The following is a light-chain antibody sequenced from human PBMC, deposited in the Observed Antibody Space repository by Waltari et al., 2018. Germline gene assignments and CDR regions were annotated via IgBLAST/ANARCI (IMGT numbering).Light chain of an antibody. J-gene: IGLJ2*01. CDR2: EVT. CDR1: SSDGGGYNY. CDR3: SSYAGSNNLV. Sequence: QSALTQPPSASGSPGQSVTISCTGTSSDGGGYNYFPWYQQHPGKAPKLMISEVTKRPSGVPDRFSGSKSGNTASLTVSGLQAEDEADYYCSSYAGSNNLVFGGGTKLPVL. V-gene: IGLV2-8*01.